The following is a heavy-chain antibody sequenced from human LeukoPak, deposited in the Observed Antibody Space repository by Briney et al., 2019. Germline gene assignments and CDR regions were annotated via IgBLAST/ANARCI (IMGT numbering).Heavy chain of an antibody. CDR3: AREGDGYNTYFDS. CDR1: GYTFTTYY. Sequence: ASVKVSCKASGYTFTTYYMHWVRQAPGQGLEWMGIINPSDGSTSYAQKFQDRVTMTRDTSTSTVYMELSSLRSEDTAVYYCAREGDGYNTYFDSWGQGTLVTVSS. J-gene: IGHJ4*02. D-gene: IGHD5-24*01. V-gene: IGHV1-46*01. CDR2: INPSDGST.